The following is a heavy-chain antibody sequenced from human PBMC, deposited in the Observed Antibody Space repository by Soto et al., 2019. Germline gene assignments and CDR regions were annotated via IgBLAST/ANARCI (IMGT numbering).Heavy chain of an antibody. J-gene: IGHJ4*02. D-gene: IGHD6-13*01. Sequence: GSVKVSCRTSGYTFPCFGISWVRQAPGQGPEWMGWISPYNGDTKYSQKVQGRVTLTTDTTTSTAYLELTSLTSDDTAVYFCAREGILVRSNWYYFDYWGQGTLVTVSS. CDR1: GYTFPCFG. V-gene: IGHV1-18*01. CDR2: ISPYNGDT. CDR3: AREGILVRSNWYYFDY.